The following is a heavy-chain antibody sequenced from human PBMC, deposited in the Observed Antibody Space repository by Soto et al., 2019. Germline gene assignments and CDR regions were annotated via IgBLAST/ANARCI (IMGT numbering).Heavy chain of an antibody. Sequence: SETLSLTCTVSGGSISSYYWSWIRQPPGKGLEWIGYIYYSGSTNYNPSLKSRVTISVDTSKNQFSLKLSSVTAADTAVYYCARAPHIVATLFDYWGQGTLVTVSS. CDR2: IYYSGST. J-gene: IGHJ4*02. V-gene: IGHV4-59*01. CDR3: ARAPHIVATLFDY. CDR1: GGSISSYY. D-gene: IGHD2-21*01.